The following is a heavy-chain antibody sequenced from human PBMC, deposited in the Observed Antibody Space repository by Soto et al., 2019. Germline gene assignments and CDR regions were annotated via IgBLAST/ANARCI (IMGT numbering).Heavy chain of an antibody. CDR1: GGSISSYY. D-gene: IGHD2-2*01. CDR3: ARGRHYVVPAANHYYMDV. V-gene: IGHV4-59*12. Sequence: PSETLSLTCTVSGGSISSYYWSWIRQPPGKGLEWIGYIYYSGSTNYNPSLKSRVTISVDTSKNQFSLKLSSVTAADTAVYYCARGRHYVVPAANHYYMDVWGKGTTVTVSS. J-gene: IGHJ6*03. CDR2: IYYSGST.